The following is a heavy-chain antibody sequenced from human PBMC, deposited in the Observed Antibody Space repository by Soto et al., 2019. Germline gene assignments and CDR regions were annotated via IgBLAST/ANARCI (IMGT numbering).Heavy chain of an antibody. V-gene: IGHV4-30-2*01. J-gene: IGHJ5*02. CDR3: AGMPYTSGLRFDP. CDR1: CDSYSISTYS. Sequence: SETLSLTCNLSCDSYSISTYSWSWIRQPPGKALQWIGFIYQSGVTSYNPSLASRVSTSLDRSNNQCSLKLKSVTAADTAVYFCAGMPYTSGLRFDPWGPGTLVTVSS. CDR2: IYQSGVT. D-gene: IGHD6-19*01.